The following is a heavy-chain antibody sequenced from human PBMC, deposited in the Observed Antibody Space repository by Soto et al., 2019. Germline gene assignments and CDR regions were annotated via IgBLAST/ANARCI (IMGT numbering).Heavy chain of an antibody. CDR3: ARANTVTVDD. CDR1: GGPISSNA. D-gene: IGHD4-17*01. V-gene: IGHV1-69*06. J-gene: IGHJ4*02. CDR2: IIPIFGTA. Sequence: SSVQLSCKASGGPISSNAISWGRQAPGQGLEWMGGIIPIFGTANYAQKFQGRVTITADKSTSTAYMELSSLRSEDTAVYYCARANTVTVDDWGQGSPVTV.